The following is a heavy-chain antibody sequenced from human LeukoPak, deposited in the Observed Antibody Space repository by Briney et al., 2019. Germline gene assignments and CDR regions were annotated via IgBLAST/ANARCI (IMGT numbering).Heavy chain of an antibody. CDR1: GFTFSSYG. V-gene: IGHV3-30*02. D-gene: IGHD3-22*01. CDR3: AKDGYYYDSSGYFDY. Sequence: GGSLRLSCAASGFTFSSYGMHWVRQAPGKGLEWVAFIRYDGSNKYYADSVKGRFTISRDNSKNTLYLQMNSLRAEDTAVYYCAKDGYYYDSSGYFDYWGQGTLVTVSS. J-gene: IGHJ4*02. CDR2: IRYDGSNK.